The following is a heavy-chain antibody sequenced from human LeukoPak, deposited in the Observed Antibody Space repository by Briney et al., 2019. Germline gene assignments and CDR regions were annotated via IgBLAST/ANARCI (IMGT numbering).Heavy chain of an antibody. Sequence: GGSLRLSCAASGLTFNSYAMPCVRHAPRKGLEGVAVISYDGSNKCYEDYVKGRLTSFSDNCKNTMYMQMNRLRAEDTAVYYCERDGWLRPLSLLHYFGMDVWGQGTTVTVSS. CDR3: ERDGWLRPLSLLHYFGMDV. D-gene: IGHD5-12*01. V-gene: IGHV3-30-3*01. CDR1: GLTFNSYA. CDR2: ISYDGSNK. J-gene: IGHJ6*02.